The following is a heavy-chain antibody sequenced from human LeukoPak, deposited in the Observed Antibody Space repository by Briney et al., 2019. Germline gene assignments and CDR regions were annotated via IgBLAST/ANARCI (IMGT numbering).Heavy chain of an antibody. CDR1: GGSISSYY. CDR3: ARSRQIQLWLEFDY. J-gene: IGHJ4*02. D-gene: IGHD5-18*01. CDR2: IYYGGST. Sequence: SETLSLTCTVSGGSISSYYWSWIRQPPGKGLEWIGYIYYGGSTNYNPSLKSRVTISVDTSKNQFSLKLSSVTAADTAVYYCARSRQIQLWLEFDYWGQGTLVTVSS. V-gene: IGHV4-59*01.